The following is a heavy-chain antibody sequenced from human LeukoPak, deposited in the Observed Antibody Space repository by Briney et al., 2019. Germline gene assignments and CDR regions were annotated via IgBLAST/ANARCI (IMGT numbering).Heavy chain of an antibody. V-gene: IGHV4-59*11. CDR3: ARVERYNGDYGWFDP. CDR1: GGSISSHF. CDR2: TGST. J-gene: IGHJ5*02. Sequence: SETLSLTCTVSGGSISSHFWSWIRQPPGKGLEWIAYTGSTNYNPSLKSRVTISMDTSKKQFSLRLRSVTAADTAVYYCARVERYNGDYGWFDPWGQGTLVSVSS. D-gene: IGHD4-17*01.